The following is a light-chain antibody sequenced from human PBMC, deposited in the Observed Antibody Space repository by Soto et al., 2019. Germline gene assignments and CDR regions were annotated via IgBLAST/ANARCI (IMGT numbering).Light chain of an antibody. J-gene: IGLJ2*01. Sequence: SSELTQPPSVSVAPGKTARITCGGNNMGSKRVHWYQQRPGQTPVLVISDDSDRPSGIPVRFSGSNSGNTATLTISRVEAGDEADYYCQVWDSSSDHVVFGGGTKLTVL. CDR1: NMGSKR. CDR3: QVWDSSSDHVV. CDR2: DDS. V-gene: IGLV3-21*04.